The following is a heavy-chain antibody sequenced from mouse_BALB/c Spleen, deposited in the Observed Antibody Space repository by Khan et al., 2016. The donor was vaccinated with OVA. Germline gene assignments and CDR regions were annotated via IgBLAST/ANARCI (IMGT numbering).Heavy chain of an antibody. J-gene: IGHJ3*01. CDR2: INPSSGGT. D-gene: IGHD2-2*01. CDR3: SRSGYGSFAY. V-gene: IGHV1S81*02. Sequence: QVQLKESGAELVKPGASVRLSCKASGYTFTSYYLYWVKQRPGQGLEWIGDINPSSGGTNFNEKFMSKATLTVDKSSSTAYIQLNSLTSEDSAVYYCSRSGYGSFAYWGQGTLVTVSA. CDR1: GYTFTSYY.